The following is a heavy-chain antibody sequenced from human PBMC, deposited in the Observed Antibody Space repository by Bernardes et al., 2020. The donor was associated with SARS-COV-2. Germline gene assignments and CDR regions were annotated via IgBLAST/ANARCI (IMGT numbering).Heavy chain of an antibody. CDR2: IWYDGSNK. D-gene: IGHD2-2*01. Sequence: GGSLRLSCAASGFTFSSYGMNWVRQAPGKGLEWVAVIWYDGSNKYYADSVKGRFTISRDNSKNTLYLQMNSLRAEDTAVYYCATQEGYCSSTSGYDSPPNYDYYGMDVWGQGATVTVSS. CDR3: ATQEGYCSSTSGYDSPPNYDYYGMDV. V-gene: IGHV3-33*01. J-gene: IGHJ6*02. CDR1: GFTFSSYG.